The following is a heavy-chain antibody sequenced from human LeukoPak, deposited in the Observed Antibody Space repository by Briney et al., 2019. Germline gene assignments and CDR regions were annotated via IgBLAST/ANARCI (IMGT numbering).Heavy chain of an antibody. D-gene: IGHD3-22*01. CDR1: GGSISTSNYY. V-gene: IGHV4-39*01. J-gene: IGHJ4*02. Sequence: SETLSLTCTVSGGSISTSNYYWGWIRQPPGKGLEWIGSIYYSGSTYYNPSLKSRVTISVDTSRNQFSLKLSSVTAADTAVYYCARRPLLFDYYDSSGYFDYWGQGTLVTVSS. CDR3: ARRPLLFDYYDSSGYFDY. CDR2: IYYSGST.